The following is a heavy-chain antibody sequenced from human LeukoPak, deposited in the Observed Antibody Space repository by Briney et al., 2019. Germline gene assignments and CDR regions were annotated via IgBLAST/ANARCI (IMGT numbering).Heavy chain of an antibody. V-gene: IGHV2-5*01. CDR3: AHSSAYYDILSGYSRPEYFQH. Sequence: SGPTLVKPTQTLTLTCTFSGFSLSTSGVGVGWIRQPPGKALEWLALIYWNDDKRYSPSLKSRLTITKDTSKNQVVLTMTNMDPVDTATYYCAHSSAYYDILSGYSRPEYFQHWGQGTLVTVSS. CDR2: IYWNDDK. J-gene: IGHJ1*01. CDR1: GFSLSTSGVG. D-gene: IGHD3-9*01.